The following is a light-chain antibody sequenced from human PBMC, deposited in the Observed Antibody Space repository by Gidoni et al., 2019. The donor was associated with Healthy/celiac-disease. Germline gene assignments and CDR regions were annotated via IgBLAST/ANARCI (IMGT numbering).Light chain of an antibody. Sequence: QSVLTPPPSGSGAPGQRVTISCTGSSSNIGAGYDVHWYQQLPGTAPKLLIYGNSNRPSGVPDRFSGSKSGTSASLAITGLQAEDEADYYCQSYDSSLSAVVFGGGTKLTVL. V-gene: IGLV1-40*01. CDR2: GNS. J-gene: IGLJ2*01. CDR1: SSNIGAGYD. CDR3: QSYDSSLSAVV.